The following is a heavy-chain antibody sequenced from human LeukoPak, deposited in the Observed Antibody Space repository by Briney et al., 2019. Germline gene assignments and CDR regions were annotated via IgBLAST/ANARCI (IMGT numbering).Heavy chain of an antibody. CDR2: FSGSGGSA. CDR3: AKDPVFEWLSSDNWFDP. D-gene: IGHD3-3*01. CDR1: GLIFSSYT. J-gene: IGHJ5*02. Sequence: GGSLRLSCAASGLIFSSYTMSWVRQAPGKGLELVSVFSGSGGSAYYADSVKGRFTISRDNSKNTLYLQMNGLRAEDTAVYYCAKDPVFEWLSSDNWFDPWGQGTLVTVSS. V-gene: IGHV3-23*01.